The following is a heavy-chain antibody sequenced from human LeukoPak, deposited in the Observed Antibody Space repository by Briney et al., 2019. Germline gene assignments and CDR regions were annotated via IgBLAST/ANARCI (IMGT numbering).Heavy chain of an antibody. J-gene: IGHJ6*03. Sequence: GGSLRLSCAASGFTFSSYGMHWVRQAPGKGLEWVAVISYDGSNKYYADSVKGRFTISRDNSKNTLYLQMNSLRAEDTAVYYCAKDRTPYYYYYYMDVWGKGTTVTVSS. CDR2: ISYDGSNK. V-gene: IGHV3-30*18. CDR3: AKDRTPYYYYYYMDV. CDR1: GFTFSSYG.